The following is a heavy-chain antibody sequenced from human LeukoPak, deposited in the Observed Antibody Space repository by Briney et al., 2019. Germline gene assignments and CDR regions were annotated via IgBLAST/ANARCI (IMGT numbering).Heavy chain of an antibody. J-gene: IGHJ4*02. D-gene: IGHD3-22*01. CDR3: ARGSSGYYLGVDY. CDR2: IHYSGST. Sequence: PSETLSLTCTVSGGSISSYYWSWIRQPPGKGLEWIGYIHYSGSTNYNPSLKSRVTISVDTSKNQFSLKLSSVTAADTAVYYCARGSSGYYLGVDYWGQGTLVTVSS. CDR1: GGSISSYY. V-gene: IGHV4-59*01.